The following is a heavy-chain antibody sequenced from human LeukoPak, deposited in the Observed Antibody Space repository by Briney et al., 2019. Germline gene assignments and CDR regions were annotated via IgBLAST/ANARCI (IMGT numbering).Heavy chain of an antibody. Sequence: SETLSLTSTVSGGSISSYYWSWMRQPPGKGLEWIGYIYYSGSTYYNPSLKSRVTISVDTSKNQFPLKLSSVTAADTAVYYCARARLTFGGARGEFHNWFDPWGQGTLVTVSS. CDR3: ARARLTFGGARGEFHNWFDP. CDR2: IYYSGST. V-gene: IGHV4-59*12. J-gene: IGHJ5*02. D-gene: IGHD3-16*01. CDR1: GGSISSYY.